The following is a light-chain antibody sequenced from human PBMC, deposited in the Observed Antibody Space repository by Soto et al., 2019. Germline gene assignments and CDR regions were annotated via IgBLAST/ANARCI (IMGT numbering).Light chain of an antibody. CDR3: SSYSGTNYHYV. CDR1: SSDVGGYNY. V-gene: IGLV2-8*01. Sequence: HSALTQPPSASGSFGQSVTISCTGTSSDVGGYNYVSWYQQHPGKAPKLMIYEVSERPSGVPDRFSGSKSGNTASLTVSGLQADDEADYYCSSYSGTNYHYVFGTGTKVTVL. J-gene: IGLJ1*01. CDR2: EVS.